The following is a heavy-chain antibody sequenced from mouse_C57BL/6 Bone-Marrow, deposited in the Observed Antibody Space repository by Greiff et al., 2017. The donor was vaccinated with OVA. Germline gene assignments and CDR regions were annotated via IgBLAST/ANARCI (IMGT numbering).Heavy chain of an antibody. D-gene: IGHD1-1*01. V-gene: IGHV1-80*01. CDR3: ARAYYYGSSYFAY. CDR1: GYAFSSYW. CDR2: IYPGDGDT. J-gene: IGHJ3*01. Sequence: QVQLQQSGAELVKPGASVKISCKASGYAFSSYWMNWVKQRPGKGLEWIGQIYPGDGDTNYNGKFKGKATLTADKSSSTAYMQLRSLTSEDSAVYFCARAYYYGSSYFAYWGQGTLVTVSA.